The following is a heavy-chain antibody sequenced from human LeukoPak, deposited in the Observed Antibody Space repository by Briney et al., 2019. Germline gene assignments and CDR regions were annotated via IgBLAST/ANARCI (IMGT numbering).Heavy chain of an antibody. CDR3: ARGAWGYYDYVWGSYRAGGMDV. D-gene: IGHD3-16*02. V-gene: IGHV4-39*01. Sequence: SETLSLTCTVSGGSISSSSYYWGWIRQPPGKGLEWIGSIYYSGSTYYNPSLKSRVTISVDTSKNQFSLKLSSVTAADTAVYYCARGAWGYYDYVWGSYRAGGMDVWGQGTTVTVSS. J-gene: IGHJ6*02. CDR2: IYYSGST. CDR1: GGSISSSSYY.